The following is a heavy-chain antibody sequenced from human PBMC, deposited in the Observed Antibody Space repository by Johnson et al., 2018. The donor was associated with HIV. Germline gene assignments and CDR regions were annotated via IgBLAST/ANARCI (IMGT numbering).Heavy chain of an antibody. CDR2: ISSSGSTI. D-gene: IGHD3-22*01. CDR3: ARDTSDYYLWAFDI. CDR1: GFTFSDYY. Sequence: QMLLVESGGGLVKPGGSLRLSCAASGFTFSDYYMIWIRQAPGKGLEWLSYISSSGSTIYYADSVKGRFTISRDNAKNSLYLQMNRLRAEDTAVYYCARDTSDYYLWAFDIWGQGTKVTVSS. J-gene: IGHJ3*02. V-gene: IGHV3-11*01.